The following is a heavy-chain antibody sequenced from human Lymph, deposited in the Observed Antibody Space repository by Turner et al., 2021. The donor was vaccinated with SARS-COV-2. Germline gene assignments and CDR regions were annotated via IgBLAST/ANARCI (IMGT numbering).Heavy chain of an antibody. CDR2: MNPNSGNT. CDR3: ARAAQLTVWFDP. Sequence: QAQMVQSAAEVKDPCASVMVSCKASGYTFTSYDINWVRQATGQVLEWMGWMNPNSGNTGYAQKFQGRVTMTRNTSISTAYMELSSLRSEDTAVYYCARAAQLTVWFDPWGQGTLVTVFS. J-gene: IGHJ5*02. V-gene: IGHV1-8*01. CDR1: GYTFTSYD. D-gene: IGHD3-9*01.